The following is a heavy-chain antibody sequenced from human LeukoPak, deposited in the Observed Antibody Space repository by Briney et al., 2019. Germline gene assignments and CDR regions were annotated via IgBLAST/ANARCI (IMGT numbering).Heavy chain of an antibody. D-gene: IGHD3-22*01. CDR3: ATAPPRLDYYDSSGYYYEDAFDI. V-gene: IGHV1-24*01. Sequence: GASVKVSCKVSGYTLTELSMHWVRQAPGKGLEWMGGFDPEDGETIYAQKFQGRVTMTEDTSTDTAYMELSSLRSEDTAVYYCATAPPRLDYYDSSGYYYEDAFDIWSQGTMVTVSS. CDR1: GYTLTELS. J-gene: IGHJ3*02. CDR2: FDPEDGET.